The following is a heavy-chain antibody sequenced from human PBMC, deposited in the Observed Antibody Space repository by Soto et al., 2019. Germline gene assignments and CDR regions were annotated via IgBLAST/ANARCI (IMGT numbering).Heavy chain of an antibody. CDR1: GYTFTSYG. Sequence: QVQLVQSGAEVKKPGASVKVSCKASGYTFTSYGISWVRQAPGQGLEWMGWISAYNGNTNYAQKLQGRVTMTTDPSTSTAYMELRSLRSDDTAVYYCARSDVAATNYYYYGMDVWGQGTTVTVSS. D-gene: IGHD6-19*01. CDR3: ARSDVAATNYYYYGMDV. CDR2: ISAYNGNT. J-gene: IGHJ6*02. V-gene: IGHV1-18*01.